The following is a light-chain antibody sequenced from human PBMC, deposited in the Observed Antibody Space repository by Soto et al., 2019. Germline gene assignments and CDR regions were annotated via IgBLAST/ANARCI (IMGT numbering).Light chain of an antibody. CDR3: QQRSNWPPA. CDR1: QSVSSY. CDR2: DAS. V-gene: IGKV3-11*01. J-gene: IGKJ4*01. Sequence: EIVLTQSPATLSLSPGERATLSCRASQSVSSYLAWYQQKHGQAPRLLIYDASNRATGIPARFSGSGSGTDFTLTISRLEPEDFAVYSWQQRSNWPPAFGGGTKVEIK.